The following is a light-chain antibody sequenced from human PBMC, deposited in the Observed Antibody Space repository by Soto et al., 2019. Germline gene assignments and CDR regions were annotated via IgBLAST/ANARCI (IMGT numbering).Light chain of an antibody. V-gene: IGLV2-8*01. CDR2: EVI. Sequence: QSVLTQPPSASGSPGQSVTISCTGTSSDVGGYNYVSWYQQHPGKAPKLMIYEVIKRPSGVPDRFSGSKSGNTASLTVSGLQAEDEADCYCSSYAGSNRRVFGGGTKVTVL. J-gene: IGLJ2*01. CDR3: SSYAGSNRRV. CDR1: SSDVGGYNY.